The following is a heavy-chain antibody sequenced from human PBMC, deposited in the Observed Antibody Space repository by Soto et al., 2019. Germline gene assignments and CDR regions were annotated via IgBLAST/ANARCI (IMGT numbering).Heavy chain of an antibody. J-gene: IGHJ6*03. CDR2: FDPEDGET. CDR1: GYTLTELS. V-gene: IGHV1-24*01. CDR3: ATTYCSSTSCYGMVDPYYYYYMDV. D-gene: IGHD2-2*01. Sequence: GASVKVSCKVSGYTLTELSMHWVRQAPGKGLEWMGGFDPEDGETIYAQKFQGRVTMTEDTSTDTAYMELSSLRSEDTAVYYCATTYCSSTSCYGMVDPYYYYYMDVWGKGTTVTVS.